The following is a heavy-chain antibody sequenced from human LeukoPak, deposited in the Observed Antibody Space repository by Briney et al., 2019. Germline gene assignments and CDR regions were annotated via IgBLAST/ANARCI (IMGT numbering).Heavy chain of an antibody. CDR1: GYTFTSCG. V-gene: IGHV1-2*02. D-gene: IGHD4-17*01. J-gene: IGHJ4*02. CDR3: ARARKTRNIYGDYVFLFDY. Sequence: ASVKVSCKASGYTFTSCGISWVRQAPGQGLEWMGWINPNSGDTKYAQKFRGRVTMTRDTSISTAYMDLSRLRSDDTALYYCARARKTRNIYGDYVFLFDYWGQGTLVTVSS. CDR2: INPNSGDT.